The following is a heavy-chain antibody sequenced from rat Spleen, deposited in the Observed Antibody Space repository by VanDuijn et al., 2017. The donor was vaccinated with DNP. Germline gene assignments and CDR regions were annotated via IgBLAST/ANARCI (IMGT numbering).Heavy chain of an antibody. J-gene: IGHJ2*01. Sequence: EVQLVESGGGLVQPGRSMKLSCTASGFTFSSFPMAWVRQAPTKGLEWVATISTSGGSTYYRDSVKGRFTISRDNAKSTLYLQMNSLRSEDTATYYCTRKGILRVYDYFDYWGQGVMVTVSS. V-gene: IGHV5-46*01. CDR3: TRKGILRVYDYFDY. CDR2: ISTSGGST. D-gene: IGHD1-9*01. CDR1: GFTFSSFP.